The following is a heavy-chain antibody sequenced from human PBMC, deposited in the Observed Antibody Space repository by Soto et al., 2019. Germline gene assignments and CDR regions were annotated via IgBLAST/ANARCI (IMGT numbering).Heavy chain of an antibody. CDR1: GGTFSSYA. V-gene: IGHV1-69*12. J-gene: IGHJ6*02. D-gene: IGHD2-15*01. CDR3: ARHSCCSTPYYSYGMVV. CDR2: VIPSFGTA. Sequence: QVQLVQSGAEVKKPGSSVKVSCKASGGTFSSYAISWVRQAPGQGLEWMGGVIPSFGTANYGQKFQGRVTITADESTSTAYMELSSLRSEDTAVYYCARHSCCSTPYYSYGMVVWGQGTTVTVSS.